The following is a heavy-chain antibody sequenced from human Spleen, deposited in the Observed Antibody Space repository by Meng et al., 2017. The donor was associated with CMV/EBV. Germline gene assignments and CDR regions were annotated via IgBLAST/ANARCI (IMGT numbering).Heavy chain of an antibody. J-gene: IGHJ6*02. V-gene: IGHV1-46*01. CDR2: INPSGGST. CDR3: ARDQGDVDTAMVITYYGMDV. D-gene: IGHD5-18*01. Sequence: ASVKVSCKASGYSFTTYYVHWVRQAPGQGLEWMGIINPSGGSTSYAQKFQGRVTMTRDTSTSTVYMELSSLRSEDTAVYYCARDQGDVDTAMVITYYGMDVWGQGTTVTVSS. CDR1: GYSFTTYY.